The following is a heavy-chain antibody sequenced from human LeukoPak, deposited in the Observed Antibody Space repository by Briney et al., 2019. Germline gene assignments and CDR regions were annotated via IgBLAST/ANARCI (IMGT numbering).Heavy chain of an antibody. CDR2: ISGSGGST. CDR1: GFTFSSYA. J-gene: IGHJ3*02. Sequence: PGGSLRLSCAASGFTFSSYAMSWVRQAPGKGLEWVSAISGSGGSTYYADSVKGRFTISRDNSKNTLYLQMNSLRAEDTAVYYCAKGGNSEQQLVPPKGAFDIWGQGTMVTVSS. V-gene: IGHV3-23*01. CDR3: AKGGNSEQQLVPPKGAFDI. D-gene: IGHD6-13*01.